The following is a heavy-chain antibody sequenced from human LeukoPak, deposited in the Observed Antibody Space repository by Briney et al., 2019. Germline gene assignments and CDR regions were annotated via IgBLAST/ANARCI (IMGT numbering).Heavy chain of an antibody. CDR2: ISGSGAST. J-gene: IGHJ4*02. V-gene: IGHV3-23*01. CDR1: GLAFTSYA. CDR3: AKGGKYSSLGYFDY. D-gene: IGHD6-19*01. Sequence: PGGSLRLSCAASGLAFTSYAMSWVRQAPGRGREWVSGISGSGASTYYADSVKGRYTISRDNSKNTLDLQMNSLRAEDTAVYYCAKGGKYSSLGYFDYWGQGTLVTVSS.